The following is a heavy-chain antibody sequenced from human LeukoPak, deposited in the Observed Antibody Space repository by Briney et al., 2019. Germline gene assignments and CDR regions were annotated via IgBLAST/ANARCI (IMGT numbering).Heavy chain of an antibody. J-gene: IGHJ4*02. CDR3: AREAPPYNGNDVGCFGY. Sequence: ASVKVSCKASGCSYTSYGICWVRQAPGQGVEWVGWISAYNGNTDYAQKLQGRVTMTTDTSTSTAYMELRSLRSDDTAVYYCAREAPPYNGNDVGCFGYWGQGTRVTVSS. CDR1: GCSYTSYG. D-gene: IGHD1-20*01. CDR2: ISAYNGNT. V-gene: IGHV1-18*01.